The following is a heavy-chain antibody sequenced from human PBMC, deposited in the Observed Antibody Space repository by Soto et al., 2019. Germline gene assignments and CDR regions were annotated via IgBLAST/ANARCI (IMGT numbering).Heavy chain of an antibody. CDR1: GFSLSTSGVG. CDR2: IYWDDDK. J-gene: IGHJ2*01. V-gene: IGHV2-5*02. Sequence: QITLKESGPTLVKPTQTLTLTCTFSGFSLSTSGVGVGWIRQPPGKALEWLALIYWDDDKRYSPSLKSRLTITKYTSKNQVVLTMTTMDPVDTATYYCAHSDGGGSSSWTENWYFDLWGRGTLVTVSS. D-gene: IGHD6-13*01. CDR3: AHSDGGGSSSWTENWYFDL.